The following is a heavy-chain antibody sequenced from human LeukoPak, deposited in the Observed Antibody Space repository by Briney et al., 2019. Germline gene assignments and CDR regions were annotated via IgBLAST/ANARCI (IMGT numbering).Heavy chain of an antibody. D-gene: IGHD2-2*01. CDR2: ISNSSHYI. CDR3: ARDQCSTTTCPIDY. Sequence: KSGGSLRLSCAASGFTFGIYTMNWVRQAPGKGLEWVSSISNSSHYIYYADSVKGRVTISRDNAKSSLYLQLDSLRAEDTAVYYCARDQCSTTTCPIDYWGQGTLVTVAS. J-gene: IGHJ4*02. V-gene: IGHV3-21*01. CDR1: GFTFGIYT.